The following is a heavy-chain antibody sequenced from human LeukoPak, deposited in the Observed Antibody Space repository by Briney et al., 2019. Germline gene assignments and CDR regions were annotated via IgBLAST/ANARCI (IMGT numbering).Heavy chain of an antibody. Sequence: PSETLSLTCTVSGGSISSGSYYWSWIRQPAGKGLEWIGRIYTSGSTNYNPSLKSRVTISVDTSENQFSLKLSSVTAADTAVYYCARRGVYDSSGYYSDWGQGTLVTVSS. D-gene: IGHD3-22*01. CDR1: GGSISSGSYY. CDR3: ARRGVYDSSGYYSD. CDR2: IYTSGST. J-gene: IGHJ4*02. V-gene: IGHV4-61*02.